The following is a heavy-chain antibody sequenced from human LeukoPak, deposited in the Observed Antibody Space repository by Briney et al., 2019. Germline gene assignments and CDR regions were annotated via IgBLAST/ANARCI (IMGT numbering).Heavy chain of an antibody. V-gene: IGHV3-30*02. D-gene: IGHD3-22*01. CDR2: IRYDGSNK. CDR3: ARDRGYYYDSSGCIDY. Sequence: GGSLRLSCAASGFTFSSYGMHWVRQAPGKGLEWVAFIRYDGSNKYYADSVKGRFTISRDNSKNTLYLQMNSLRAEDTAVYYCARDRGYYYDSSGCIDYWGQGTLVTVSS. J-gene: IGHJ4*02. CDR1: GFTFSSYG.